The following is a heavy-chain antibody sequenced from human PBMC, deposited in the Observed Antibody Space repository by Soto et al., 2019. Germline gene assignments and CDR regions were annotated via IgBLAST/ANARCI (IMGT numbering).Heavy chain of an antibody. CDR3: VRDSHGDY. CDR2: IDHDGPT. Sequence: EVQLVESGGGLVQPGGSLRLSCAGSGFTFSNYWMHWVRQAPGKGLEWVSRIDHDGPTDYADSVRGRFTISRDNGENTLYLQMNSLRPGETDVYYCVRDSHGDYWGQGTLVTVSS. CDR1: GFTFSNYW. J-gene: IGHJ4*02. V-gene: IGHV3-74*01.